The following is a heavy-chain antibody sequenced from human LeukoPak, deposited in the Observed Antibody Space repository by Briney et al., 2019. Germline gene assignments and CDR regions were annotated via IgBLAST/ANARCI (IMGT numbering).Heavy chain of an antibody. Sequence: GGSLRLSCVASGFTFSSNYMSWVRQAPGKGLEWVSIIYSDGSKYYADSVKGRFAISRDNSKNTLYLQMNSLRVEDTAVYYCARDRALQENWFDPWGQGTLVTVSS. CDR1: GFTFSSNY. D-gene: IGHD3-10*01. CDR3: ARDRALQENWFDP. CDR2: IYSDGSK. V-gene: IGHV3-66*01. J-gene: IGHJ5*02.